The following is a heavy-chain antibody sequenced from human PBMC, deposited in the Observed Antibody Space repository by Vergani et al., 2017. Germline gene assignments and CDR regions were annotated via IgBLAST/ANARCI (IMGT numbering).Heavy chain of an antibody. CDR1: GGTFSSYA. CDR2: IIPIFGTA. J-gene: IGHJ4*02. CDR3: ARGEEGRGATYYFDY. Sequence: QVQLVQSGAEVKKPGSSVKVSCKASGGTFSSYAISWVRQAPGQGLEWMGGIIPIFGTANYAQKFQGRVTITADESTSTAYVELSSLRSKDTAVYYCARGEEGRGATYYFDYWGQGTLVTVSS. D-gene: IGHD1-26*01. V-gene: IGHV1-69*01.